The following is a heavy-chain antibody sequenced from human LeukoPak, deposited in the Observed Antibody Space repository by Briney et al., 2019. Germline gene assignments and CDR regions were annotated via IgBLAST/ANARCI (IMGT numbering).Heavy chain of an antibody. D-gene: IGHD2-15*01. V-gene: IGHV3-64*01. CDR2: ISSNGGST. CDR1: GFTFSSYA. Sequence: GRSLRLSCAASGFTFSSYAMHWVRQAPGKGLEYVSAISSNGGSTYYANSVKGRFTISRDNSKNTLYLQMGSLRAEDMAVYYCARVGRIGGQDYWGQGTLVTVSS. J-gene: IGHJ4*02. CDR3: ARVGRIGGQDY.